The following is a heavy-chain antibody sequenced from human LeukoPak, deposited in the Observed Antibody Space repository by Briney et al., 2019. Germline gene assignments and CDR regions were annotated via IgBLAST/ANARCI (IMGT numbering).Heavy chain of an antibody. D-gene: IGHD1-14*01. CDR2: IYSGGSA. J-gene: IGHJ4*02. CDR1: GFTVSSND. Sequence: GESLKLSCAASGFTVSSNDMSWVRQAPGRGLEWVSLIYSGGSAYYADSVKGRFTISRDNSKNTMYLQMNSLRVEDTAVYYCARNREISTRDFEYWGQGTLVTVSS. V-gene: IGHV3-53*01. CDR3: ARNREISTRDFEY.